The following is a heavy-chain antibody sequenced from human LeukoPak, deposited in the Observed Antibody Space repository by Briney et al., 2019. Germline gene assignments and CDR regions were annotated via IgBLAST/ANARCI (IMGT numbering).Heavy chain of an antibody. Sequence: PGGSLRLSCVASGFSFSTYWMSWVRQAPGKGLEWVSSISSSSSYIYYADSVKGRFTISRDNAKNSLYLQMNSLRAEDTAVYYCARGPGITIFGVVIEDYYYMDVWGKGTTVTVSS. CDR1: GFSFSTYW. D-gene: IGHD3-3*01. CDR3: ARGPGITIFGVVIEDYYYMDV. V-gene: IGHV3-21*01. J-gene: IGHJ6*03. CDR2: ISSSSSYI.